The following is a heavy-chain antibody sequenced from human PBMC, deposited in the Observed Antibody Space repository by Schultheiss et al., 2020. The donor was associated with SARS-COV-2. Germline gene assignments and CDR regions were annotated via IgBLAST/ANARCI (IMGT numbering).Heavy chain of an antibody. D-gene: IGHD5-24*01. J-gene: IGHJ4*02. CDR1: GSSITGFF. Sequence: SETLSLTCSVSGSSITGFFWTWIRQPPGKGLDPIGNIYFTGITKYSPSLKSRVTMSFDTSKNHFSLKLSAVTAADTAVYFCARATRVESLFSVRGGSFDFWGRGALVTVSS. CDR3: ARATRVESLFSVRGGSFDF. V-gene: IGHV4-59*01. CDR2: IYFTGIT.